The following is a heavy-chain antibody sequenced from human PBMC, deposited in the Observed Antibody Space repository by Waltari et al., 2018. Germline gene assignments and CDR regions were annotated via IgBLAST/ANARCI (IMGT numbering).Heavy chain of an antibody. D-gene: IGHD6-19*01. CDR3: AKPRGSSGYDY. CDR1: GFTVSSNY. J-gene: IGHJ4*02. Sequence: EVQLVESGGGLIQPGGSLRLSCAASGFTVSSNYMSWVRQAPGKGLEWVSVIYSGGSTDYADSVKGRFTSARDNSKNTLFLQRNSLRAEDTAVYYCAKPRGSSGYDYWGQGTLVTVSS. CDR2: IYSGGST. V-gene: IGHV3-53*01.